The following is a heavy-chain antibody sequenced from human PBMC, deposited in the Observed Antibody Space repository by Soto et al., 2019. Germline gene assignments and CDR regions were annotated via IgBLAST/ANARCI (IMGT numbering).Heavy chain of an antibody. Sequence: QVQLVQSGAEVKKPGASVKVSCKASGYTFTSYGISWVRQAPGQGLEWMGWISAYNGNTNYAQKLQGRVTMTTDTSTSTAYMELRSLRADDTAVYYGEREGGGGSGILRNWALTAPLDYWGQGTLVTVSS. CDR2: ISAYNGNT. CDR3: EREGGGGSGILRNWALTAPLDY. J-gene: IGHJ4*02. D-gene: IGHD2-15*01. CDR1: GYTFTSYG. V-gene: IGHV1-18*01.